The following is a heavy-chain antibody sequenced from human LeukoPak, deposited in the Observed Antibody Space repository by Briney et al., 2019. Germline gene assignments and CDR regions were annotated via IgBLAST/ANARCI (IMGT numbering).Heavy chain of an antibody. V-gene: IGHV1-3*01. CDR1: GYTFTSYA. CDR2: INAGNGNT. Sequence: GASVKVSCKASGYTFTSYAMHWVRQAPGQRLEWMGWINAGNGNTKYSQKFQGRVTITRDTSASTAYMELSSLRSEDTAVYYYARAYYYGSASYYFDYWGQGTLVTVSS. CDR3: ARAYYYGSASYYFDY. J-gene: IGHJ4*02. D-gene: IGHD3-10*01.